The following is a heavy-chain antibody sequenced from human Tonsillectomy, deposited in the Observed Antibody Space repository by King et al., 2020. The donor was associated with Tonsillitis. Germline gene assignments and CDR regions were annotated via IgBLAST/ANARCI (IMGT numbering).Heavy chain of an antibody. CDR3: AGWVSDFWSGYDYYDGMDV. J-gene: IGHJ6*01. D-gene: IGHD3-3*01. CDR2: IWDDGSNK. CDR1: GFTFSSYV. Sequence: VQLVESGGGVVQPGRSLRLSCASSGFTFSSYVMHWVRQAPGKGREWVAVIWDDGSNKYFSDSVRGRFTISSDKSKNTLDLQMNSLGAEETAVYYCAGWVSDFWSGYDYYDGMDVSGPGTTVTVSP. V-gene: IGHV3-33*01.